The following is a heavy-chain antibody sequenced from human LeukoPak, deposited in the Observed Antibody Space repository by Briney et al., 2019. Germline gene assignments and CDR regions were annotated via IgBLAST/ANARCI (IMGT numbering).Heavy chain of an antibody. D-gene: IGHD3-10*01. Sequence: GGSLRLSCAASGFTFSTYAMHWVRQAPGKGLEWVAVISYEGGTQHYADSVKGRFIISRDNPRNTLYLQMNILRTEDTAVYYCAKEGTPQVSTWYDLWGQGTQVIVSS. CDR3: AKEGTPQVSTWYDL. V-gene: IGHV3-30*04. CDR1: GFTFSTYA. CDR2: ISYEGGTQ. J-gene: IGHJ5*02.